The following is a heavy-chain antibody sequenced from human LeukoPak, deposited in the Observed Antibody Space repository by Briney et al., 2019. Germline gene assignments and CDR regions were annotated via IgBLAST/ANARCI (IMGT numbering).Heavy chain of an antibody. CDR2: MNPNSGNT. Sequence: ASVKVSCKASGYTFTSYYMHWVRQATGQGLEWMGWMNPNSGNTGYAQKFQGRVTMTRNTSISTAYMELSSLRSEDTAVYYCARTRGYSYGYSDYWGQGTLVTVSS. D-gene: IGHD5-18*01. J-gene: IGHJ4*02. CDR1: GYTFTSYY. CDR3: ARTRGYSYGYSDY. V-gene: IGHV1-8*02.